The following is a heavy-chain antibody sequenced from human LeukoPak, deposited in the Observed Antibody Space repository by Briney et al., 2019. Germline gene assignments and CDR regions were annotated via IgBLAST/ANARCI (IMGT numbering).Heavy chain of an antibody. Sequence: SETLSLTCTVSGYSISSGYYWGWIRQPPGKGLEWIGSIYHSGSTYYNPSLKSRVTISVDTSQNPFSLKLTSVTAADTAVYYCARALEVDYGSGSYYSKDYWGQGTLVTVSS. CDR3: ARALEVDYGSGSYYSKDY. D-gene: IGHD3-10*01. CDR1: GYSISSGYY. CDR2: IYHSGST. J-gene: IGHJ4*02. V-gene: IGHV4-38-2*02.